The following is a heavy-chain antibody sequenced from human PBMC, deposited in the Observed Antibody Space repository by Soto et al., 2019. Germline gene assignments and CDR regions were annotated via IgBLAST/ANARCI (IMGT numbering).Heavy chain of an antibody. V-gene: IGHV4-34*01. CDR1: GGSFSGYY. J-gene: IGHJ4*02. CDR2: INHSGST. CDR3: ARSYTAMVN. Sequence: PSETLSLTCAVYGGSFSGYYWSWIHQPPGKGLEWIGEINHSGSTNYNPSLKSRVTISVDTSKNQFSLKLSSVTAADTAVYYCARSYTAMVNWGQGTLVTVSS. D-gene: IGHD5-18*01.